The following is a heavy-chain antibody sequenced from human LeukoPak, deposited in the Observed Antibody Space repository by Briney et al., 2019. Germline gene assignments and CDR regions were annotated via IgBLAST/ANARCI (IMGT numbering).Heavy chain of an antibody. J-gene: IGHJ5*02. CDR1: GFTFSSYG. CDR2: IWHDGSNE. D-gene: IGHD5-18*01. V-gene: IGHV3-33*01. CDR3: ARDMGIQLWLSLGWFDP. Sequence: GGSLRLSCAASGFTFSSYGMHWVRQAPGKGLEWVAVIWHDGSNEYYADSVVGRFIVSRDNSKNTLYLQMNSLRADDTAVYYCARDMGIQLWLSLGWFDPWGQGTLVTVSS.